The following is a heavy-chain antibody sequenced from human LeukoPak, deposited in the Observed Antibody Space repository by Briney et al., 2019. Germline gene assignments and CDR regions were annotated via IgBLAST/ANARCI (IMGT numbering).Heavy chain of an antibody. Sequence: PSETLSLTCTVSGGFISSGSYYWGWIRQPPGKGLEWIGSIYYSGSTNYNPSLKSRVTISVDTSKNQFSLKLSSVTAADTAVYYCARLPLTLITFGGVIPVDHWYFDLWGRGTLVTVSS. CDR3: ARLPLTLITFGGVIPVDHWYFDL. V-gene: IGHV4-39*07. CDR2: IYYSGST. CDR1: GGFISSGSYY. D-gene: IGHD3-16*02. J-gene: IGHJ2*01.